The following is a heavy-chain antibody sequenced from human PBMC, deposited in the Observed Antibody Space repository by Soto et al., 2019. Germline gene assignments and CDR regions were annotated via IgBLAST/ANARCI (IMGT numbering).Heavy chain of an antibody. CDR1: GFTFSTSA. CDR2: ISFDGGNT. Sequence: ESGGGVVQPGMSQRLSCAASGFTFSTSAMHWVRQTPGKGLEWVAMISFDGGNTFYADSVKGRFTISRDNPTNTVYLQMNTLGLAATAVYFGARPGGDYWGRGTLVIVSS. CDR3: ARPGGDY. J-gene: IGHJ4*02. V-gene: IGHV3-30*03.